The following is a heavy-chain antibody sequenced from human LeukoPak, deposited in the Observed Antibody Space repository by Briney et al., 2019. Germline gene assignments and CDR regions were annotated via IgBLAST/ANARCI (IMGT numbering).Heavy chain of an antibody. Sequence: GGSLRLSCAASGFVVSANYMTWVRQPPGKGLEWVSVIYKDGRTFYTDSVKGRFIISRDNSKNTVYLQMSSLRVADTAVYYCAKSLTYFHENSDSIWGQGTLVTVSS. CDR2: IYKDGRT. V-gene: IGHV3-53*01. D-gene: IGHD3-22*01. J-gene: IGHJ4*02. CDR3: AKSLTYFHENSDSI. CDR1: GFVVSANY.